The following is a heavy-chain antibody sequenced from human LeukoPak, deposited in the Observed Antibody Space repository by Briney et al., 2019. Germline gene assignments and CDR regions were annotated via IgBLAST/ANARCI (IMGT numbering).Heavy chain of an antibody. CDR3: ARETIFGVEFDY. D-gene: IGHD3-3*01. CDR1: GGSISSYY. J-gene: IGHJ4*02. Sequence: SETLSLTCTVSGGSISSYYWSWIRQPAGKGLEWIGRIYTSGSTNYNPFLKSRVTMSVDTSKNQFPLKLSPVAAADTAVYYCARETIFGVEFDYWGQGTLVTVSS. V-gene: IGHV4-4*07. CDR2: IYTSGST.